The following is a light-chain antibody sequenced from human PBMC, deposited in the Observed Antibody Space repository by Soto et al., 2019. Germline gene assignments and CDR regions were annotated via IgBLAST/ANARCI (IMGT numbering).Light chain of an antibody. CDR1: QGISSY. CDR3: QQSNSSPPT. CDR2: AAS. J-gene: IGKJ4*01. V-gene: IGKV1-9*01. Sequence: IQLTPSPSSLSASVGGRVPLTCWASQGISSYLAWYQQKPGKAPKLLIYAASTLQAGVPSRFRGSGSGTDFTLTISSLQPEDFATYFCQQSNSSPPTFGGGTKVDIK.